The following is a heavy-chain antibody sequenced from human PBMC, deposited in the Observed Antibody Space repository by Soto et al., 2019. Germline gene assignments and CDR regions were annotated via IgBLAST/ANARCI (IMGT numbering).Heavy chain of an antibody. Sequence: QVQLQESGPGLVKPSETLSLTCTASGGSISSYYWSWIRQPPGKGLEWIGYIYYSGSSNYNPSLMWRVTFPVDTPKRPFSVRLNSVAASDTAGYGGARLWGSPGHYWGEGTLVTRSS. V-gene: IGHV4-59*12. CDR3: ARLWGSPGHY. D-gene: IGHD3-16*01. J-gene: IGHJ4*02. CDR1: GGSISSYY. CDR2: IYYSGSS.